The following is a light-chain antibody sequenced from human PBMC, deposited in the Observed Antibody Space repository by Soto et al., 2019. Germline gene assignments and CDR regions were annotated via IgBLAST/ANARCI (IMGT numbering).Light chain of an antibody. J-gene: IGLJ1*01. Sequence: QSALTQPASVSGSPGQSITISCTGSTSDVGAYNYVSWYKHHPGQAPQLMIYEVSNRPSGVSNRFSGSKSGNTASLTISGLQADDEGDYYCSAKTSSRSPFVFGTGTKLTGL. CDR3: SAKTSSRSPFV. V-gene: IGLV2-14*01. CDR2: EVS. CDR1: TSDVGAYNY.